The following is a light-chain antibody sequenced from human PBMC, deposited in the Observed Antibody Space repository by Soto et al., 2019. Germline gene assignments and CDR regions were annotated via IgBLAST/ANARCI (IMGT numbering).Light chain of an antibody. CDR3: MQGTHWPRT. CDR2: KVS. Sequence: DVVMTQSPLSLPVTLGQPASISCRSSQSLLYSDGNTYLHWFQQRPGQSPRRLIYKVSNRDSGVPDRFSGSGSRTDFTLKISRVEAEDVGVYYCMQGTHWPRTFGQGTKAEIK. CDR1: QSLLYSDGNTY. J-gene: IGKJ1*01. V-gene: IGKV2-30*01.